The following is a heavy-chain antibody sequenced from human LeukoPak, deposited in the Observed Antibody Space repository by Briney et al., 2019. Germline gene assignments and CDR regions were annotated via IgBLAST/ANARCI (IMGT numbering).Heavy chain of an antibody. J-gene: IGHJ4*02. CDR3: ARAGYCSSTSCSDYFDY. Sequence: ASVKVSCKASGYTFTSYGISWVRQAPGQGLEWMGWISAYNGNTNYAQKLQGRVTMTTDTSTSTAYMELRSLRSEDTAVYYCARAGYCSSTSCSDYFDYWGQGTLVTVSS. CDR2: ISAYNGNT. V-gene: IGHV1-18*01. D-gene: IGHD2-2*01. CDR1: GYTFTSYG.